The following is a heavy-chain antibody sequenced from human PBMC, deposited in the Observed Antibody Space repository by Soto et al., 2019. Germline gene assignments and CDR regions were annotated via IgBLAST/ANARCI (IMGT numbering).Heavy chain of an antibody. Sequence: GGSLRLSCAASGFTFSSYAMSWVRQAPGKGLEWVSAISGSGGSTYYADSVKGRFTISRDNSKNTLYLQMNSLRAEDTAVYYCAKVVGRRPYYYYGMDVWGQGTTVTVSS. CDR1: GFTFSSYA. V-gene: IGHV3-23*01. CDR2: ISGSGGST. D-gene: IGHD2-15*01. J-gene: IGHJ6*02. CDR3: AKVVGRRPYYYYGMDV.